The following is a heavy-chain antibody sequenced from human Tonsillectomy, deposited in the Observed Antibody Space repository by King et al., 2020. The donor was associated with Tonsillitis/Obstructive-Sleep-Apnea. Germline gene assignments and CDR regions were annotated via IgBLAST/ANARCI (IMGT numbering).Heavy chain of an antibody. CDR2: IRSKAYGGTT. D-gene: IGHD2-2*01. CDR1: GFTFGDYA. J-gene: IGHJ6*03. V-gene: IGHV3-49*04. CDR3: TRVPAARPGGNYYYYYMDV. Sequence: VQLVESGGGLVQPGRSLRLSCTASGFTFGDYAMSWVRQAPGKGLEWVGFIRSKAYGGTTEYAASVKGRFTISRDDSKSIAYLQMNSLKTEDTAVYYCTRVPAARPGGNYYYYYMDVWGKGTTVTVSS.